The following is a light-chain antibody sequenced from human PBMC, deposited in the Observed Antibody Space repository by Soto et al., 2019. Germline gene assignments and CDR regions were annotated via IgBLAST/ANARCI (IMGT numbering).Light chain of an antibody. CDR3: QLYNSYLYT. CDR2: DAS. J-gene: IGKJ2*01. V-gene: IGKV1-5*01. CDR1: QSLSSW. Sequence: DIQMTQSPSTLSASVGDRVTITCRASQSLSSWLAWYQQKPGKAPKILIYDASSLESGVPSRFSGSGSGTEFTLTISSLQPDDFATYYCQLYNSYLYTVGQGTKLEIK.